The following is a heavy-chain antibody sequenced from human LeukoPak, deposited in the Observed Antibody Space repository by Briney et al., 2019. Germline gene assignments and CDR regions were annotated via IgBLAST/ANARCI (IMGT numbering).Heavy chain of an antibody. V-gene: IGHV3-30*09. CDR3: VRDHQWLAYFDY. J-gene: IGHJ4*02. CDR1: GFTFSRYA. Sequence: PGGSLRLSCAASGFTFSRYAMHFVRQAPGKGLEWISVISYDGDTKYYAGSVKGRFVVSRDNSKNTMYLQMNSLRGEDTAVYYCVRDHQWLAYFDYWGQGSLVAVSS. CDR2: ISYDGDTK. D-gene: IGHD6-19*01.